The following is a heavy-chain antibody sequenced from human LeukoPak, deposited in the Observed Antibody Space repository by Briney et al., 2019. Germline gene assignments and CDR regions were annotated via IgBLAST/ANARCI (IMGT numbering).Heavy chain of an antibody. CDR3: ARGRPNMDV. V-gene: IGHV4-34*01. Sequence: SETLSLTCAVYGVSFSGFYWSWIRQPPGKGLEWIGEVSHSGSTSYNPSLKSRVTISVNTSKNQFFLRLTSVTAADTAVYYCARGRPNMDVWGKGTTVIVSS. J-gene: IGHJ6*03. CDR1: GVSFSGFY. CDR2: VSHSGST.